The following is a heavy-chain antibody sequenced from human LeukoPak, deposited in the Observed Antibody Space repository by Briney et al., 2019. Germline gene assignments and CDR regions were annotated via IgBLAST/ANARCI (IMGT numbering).Heavy chain of an antibody. Sequence: SETLSLTCTVSGGSISSYYWSWIRQPAGKGLEWIGRIYTSGSTNYNPSLKSRVTISVDTSKNQFSLKLSSVTAADTAVYYCARSGSYRGYFDYWGQGTLVTVSS. CDR2: IYTSGST. CDR3: ARSGSYRGYFDY. CDR1: GGSISSYY. V-gene: IGHV4-4*07. J-gene: IGHJ4*02. D-gene: IGHD1-26*01.